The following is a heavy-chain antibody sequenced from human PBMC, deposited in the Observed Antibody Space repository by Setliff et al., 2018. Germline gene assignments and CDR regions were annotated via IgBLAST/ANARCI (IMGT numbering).Heavy chain of an antibody. D-gene: IGHD1-26*01. J-gene: IGHJ4*02. CDR2: ISPSGST. CDR3: ARSPSSGAYWNPRPFYSDY. Sequence: SETLSLTCSVSGASITSGGFYWTWIRQPAGKGLEWTGHISPSGSTTYNPSVKSRVTRSLDTSKNHFSLKLDSVTAADTALYYCARSPSSGAYWNPRPFYSDYWARGTLVTVSS. CDR1: GASITSGGFY. V-gene: IGHV4-61*09.